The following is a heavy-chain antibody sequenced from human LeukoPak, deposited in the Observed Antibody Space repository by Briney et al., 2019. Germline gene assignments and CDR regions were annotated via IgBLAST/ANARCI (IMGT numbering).Heavy chain of an antibody. CDR2: IRSKTYGGTT. CDR3: TRDLSGYAKPIDN. V-gene: IGHV3-49*04. D-gene: IGHD5-12*01. CDR1: GFTFAAYA. Sequence: TGGSLRLSCTASGFTFAAYAMSWVRQAPGKGLEWVGFIRSKTYGGTTEYAASVKGRFIISRDDSKSIAHLQMNSLKTEDTAMYYCTRDLSGYAKPIDNWGQGTLVIVSS. J-gene: IGHJ4*02.